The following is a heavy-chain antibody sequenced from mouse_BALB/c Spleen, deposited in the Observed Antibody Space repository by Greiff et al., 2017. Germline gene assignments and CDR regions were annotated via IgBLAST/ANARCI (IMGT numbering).Heavy chain of an antibody. Sequence: VQLQQSGPGLVQPSQSLSITCTVSGFSLTSYGVHWVRQSPGKGLEWLGVIWSGGSTDYNAAFISRLSISKDNSKSQVFFKMNSLQANDTAIYYCARHGYDGGAMDYWGQGTSVTVSS. CDR3: ARHGYDGGAMDY. D-gene: IGHD2-2*01. CDR2: IWSGGST. CDR1: GFSLTSYG. J-gene: IGHJ4*01. V-gene: IGHV2-2*02.